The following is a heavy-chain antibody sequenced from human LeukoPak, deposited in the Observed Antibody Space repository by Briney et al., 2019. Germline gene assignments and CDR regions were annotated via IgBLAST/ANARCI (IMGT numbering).Heavy chain of an antibody. D-gene: IGHD3-16*01. CDR3: ARALGGVPPI. V-gene: IGHV4-59*11. CDR1: GGSISSHY. J-gene: IGHJ4*02. Sequence: SETLSLTCTVSGGSISSHYWSWIRQPPGKGLEWIGYIYSGSTNYNPSLKSRVTISVDTSKNQFSLQLSSVTAADTAVYYCARALGGVPPIWGQGTLVTVSS. CDR2: IYSGST.